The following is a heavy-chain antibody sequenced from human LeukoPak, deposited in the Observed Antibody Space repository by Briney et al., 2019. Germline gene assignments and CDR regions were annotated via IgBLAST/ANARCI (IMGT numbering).Heavy chain of an antibody. CDR1: GYTFTGYY. CDR3: ARQFPVPVLLKQGLDY. J-gene: IGHJ4*02. CDR2: INPNSGGT. V-gene: IGHV1-2*02. Sequence: ASVKVSCKASGYTFTGYYMHWVRQAPGQGLEWMGWINPNSGGTNYAQKFQGRVTMTRDTSISTAYMELSRLRSDDTAVYYCARQFPVPVLLKQGLDYWGQGTLVTVSS. D-gene: IGHD3-10*01.